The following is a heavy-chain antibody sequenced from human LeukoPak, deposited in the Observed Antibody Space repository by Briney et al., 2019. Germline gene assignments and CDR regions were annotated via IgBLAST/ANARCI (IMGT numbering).Heavy chain of an antibody. CDR3: ARPRAALYDAFDI. Sequence: GESLTISCTGSGYRFTSYWIGWVRQMPGKGLEWMGITYPGDSDTRYSPSFQGQVTISADKSISTAYLQWSSLKASDTAMYYCARPRAALYDAFDIWGQGTMVTVSS. V-gene: IGHV5-51*01. CDR2: TYPGDSDT. J-gene: IGHJ3*02. CDR1: GYRFTSYW. D-gene: IGHD2-2*02.